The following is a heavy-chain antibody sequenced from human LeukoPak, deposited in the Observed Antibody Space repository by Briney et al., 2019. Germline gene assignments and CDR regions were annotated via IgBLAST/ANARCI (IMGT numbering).Heavy chain of an antibody. D-gene: IGHD3-22*01. J-gene: IGHJ4*02. V-gene: IGHV4-59*01. CDR3: AREGNYYSDSSGYPI. CDR2: IYYSGST. CDR1: GGSISSYY. Sequence: SETLSLTCTVSGGSISSYYWSWIRRPPGKGLEWIGYIYYSGSTNYNPSLKGRVTISVDTSKNQFSLKLSSVTAADTAVYYCAREGNYYSDSSGYPIWGQGTLVTVSS.